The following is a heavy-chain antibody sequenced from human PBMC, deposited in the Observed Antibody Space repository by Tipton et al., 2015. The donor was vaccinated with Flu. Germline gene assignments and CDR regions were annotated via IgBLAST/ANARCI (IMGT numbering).Heavy chain of an antibody. V-gene: IGHV4-39*07. CDR2: IYYSGNT. J-gene: IGHJ4*02. Sequence: LRLSCTVSGGSISSVTYYWGWIRQPPGKGLEWIGNIYYSGNTYYNPSLKSRVTISVDRSKNQLSLKLNSVTAADTAVYYCARGSGSGTFVIFDYWGQGTLVAVSS. D-gene: IGHD3-10*01. CDR1: GGSISSVTYY. CDR3: ARGSGSGTFVIFDY.